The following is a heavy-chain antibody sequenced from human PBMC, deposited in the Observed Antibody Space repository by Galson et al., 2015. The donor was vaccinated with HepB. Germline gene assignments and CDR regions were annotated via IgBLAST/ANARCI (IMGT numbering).Heavy chain of an antibody. J-gene: IGHJ4*02. CDR1: GYTFTGYY. CDR2: INPNSGGT. D-gene: IGHD1-26*01. V-gene: IGHV1-2*06. Sequence: SVKVSCKASGYTFTGYYMHWVRRAPGQGLEWMGRINPNSGGTNYAQKFQGRVTMTRDTSISTAYMELSSLRSDDTAVYYCASESGTRLFDYWGQVTLVTVSS. CDR3: ASESGTRLFDY.